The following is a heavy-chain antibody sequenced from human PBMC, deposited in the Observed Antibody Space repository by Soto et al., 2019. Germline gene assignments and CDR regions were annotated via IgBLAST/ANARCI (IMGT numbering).Heavy chain of an antibody. D-gene: IGHD6-19*01. Sequence: QITLKESGPTLVKPTQTLTLTCTFSGFSLSSTRMAVGWIRQPPGKALEWLALIYWDDDKRYSPFLKSRPTITKDTSKNQVVLTMSYMDPVDTARYYCAHIVVAGLGYYFDYWGQGTLVTVSS. CDR2: IYWDDDK. CDR1: GFSLSSTRMA. J-gene: IGHJ4*02. CDR3: AHIVVAGLGYYFDY. V-gene: IGHV2-5*02.